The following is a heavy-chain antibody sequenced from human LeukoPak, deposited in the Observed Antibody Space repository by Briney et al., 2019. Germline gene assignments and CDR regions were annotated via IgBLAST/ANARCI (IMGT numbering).Heavy chain of an antibody. CDR1: AGSFTGYY. CDR2: IDHTGSI. D-gene: IGHD3-10*01. J-gene: IGHJ4*02. V-gene: IGHV4-34*01. Sequence: SETLSLTCAVNAGSFTGYYWSWLRQPPGEGLEGIGEIDHTGSISYNPSLRSRVTISVDTFKNQFSLNLRSVTAADRAIYYCARGGYGPGSHYRYWGQGTLVTVSS. CDR3: ARGGYGPGSHYRY.